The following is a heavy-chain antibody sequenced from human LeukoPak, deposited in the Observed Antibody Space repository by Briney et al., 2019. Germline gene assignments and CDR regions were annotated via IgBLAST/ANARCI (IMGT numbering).Heavy chain of an antibody. CDR1: GGYISRSSYF. J-gene: IGHJ4*02. Sequence: SETLSLTCTVSGGYISRSSYFWAWIRQPPGKGVDCIGSMSYSGSTYDNPSLKIPVTISVDTSKNQFSLKLTSVTAADTAVYYCARHLRSVYDPRAFDYWGQGTLVTVSS. CDR2: MSYSGST. D-gene: IGHD5/OR15-5a*01. V-gene: IGHV4-39*01. CDR3: ARHLRSVYDPRAFDY.